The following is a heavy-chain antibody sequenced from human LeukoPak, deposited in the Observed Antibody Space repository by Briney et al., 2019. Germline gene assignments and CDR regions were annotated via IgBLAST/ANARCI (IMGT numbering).Heavy chain of an antibody. CDR2: MNPNRGDT. CDR1: GYTFTSYD. D-gene: IGHD3-9*01. J-gene: IGHJ4*02. CDR3: ARGTLGDILTGSYDC. V-gene: IGHV1-8*02. Sequence: GASVKVSCKASGYTFTSYDISWVRQAPGQGLEWMGRMNPNRGDTDYAQKFQGRVTITADTSPDTAYMELSSLRSEDTAVYFCARGTLGDILTGSYDCWGQGTLVTVSS.